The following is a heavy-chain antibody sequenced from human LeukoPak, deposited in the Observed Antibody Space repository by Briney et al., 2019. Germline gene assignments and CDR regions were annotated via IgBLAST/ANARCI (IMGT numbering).Heavy chain of an antibody. Sequence: ASGKVSCKASGYTFTSYAISWVRHAPGQGREWIGWISAFNDNTNYEQKLQGRVTMTTDSSTSTACMELRSLRSDDTAVYYCARDYSAASNFWSGYRPPYFDYWGQGTLVTVSS. D-gene: IGHD3-3*01. CDR2: ISAFNDNT. CDR3: ARDYSAASNFWSGYRPPYFDY. V-gene: IGHV1-18*01. CDR1: GYTFTSYA. J-gene: IGHJ4*02.